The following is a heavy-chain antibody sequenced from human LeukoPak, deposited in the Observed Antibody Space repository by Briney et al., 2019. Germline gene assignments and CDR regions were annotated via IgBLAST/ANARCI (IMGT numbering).Heavy chain of an antibody. Sequence: GGSLRLSCAASGFTFSSYLMHWVRQVPGKGLVWVSRINSDGSSTTYADSVKGRFTISRDNAKSTLYLQMNSLRAEDTAVYYCATLAENRDSGYYFDSWGQGTLVTVSS. J-gene: IGHJ4*02. D-gene: IGHD3-10*01. CDR3: ATLAENRDSGYYFDS. CDR2: INSDGSST. CDR1: GFTFSSYL. V-gene: IGHV3-74*01.